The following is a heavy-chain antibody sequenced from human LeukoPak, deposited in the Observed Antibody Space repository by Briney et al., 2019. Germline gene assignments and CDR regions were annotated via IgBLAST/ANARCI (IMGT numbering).Heavy chain of an antibody. D-gene: IGHD3-10*01. CDR1: GGSISSSNW. Sequence: PSETLSLTCAVSGGSISSSNWWSWVRQPPGKGLEWIGEIYHSGSTNYNPSLKSRVTISVDKSKNQFSLKLSSVTAADTAVYYCARGGARVRGVIRVGRTCFDYWGQGTLVTVSS. J-gene: IGHJ4*02. CDR3: ARGGARVRGVIRVGRTCFDY. V-gene: IGHV4-4*02. CDR2: IYHSGST.